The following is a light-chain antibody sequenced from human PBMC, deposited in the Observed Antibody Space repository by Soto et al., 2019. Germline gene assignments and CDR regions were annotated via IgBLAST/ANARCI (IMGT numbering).Light chain of an antibody. CDR2: AAS. CDR1: QDISTW. J-gene: IGKJ5*01. CDR3: QQANSFPIT. V-gene: IGKV1-12*01. Sequence: DIQMTQSPSSVSASVGDRVTISCRASQDISTWLAWYQQKPGKAPKLLIYAASNLQSGVPSRFSGSGSGTDFTLTISTLQSEDFATYFCQQANSFPITFGQGTRREIK.